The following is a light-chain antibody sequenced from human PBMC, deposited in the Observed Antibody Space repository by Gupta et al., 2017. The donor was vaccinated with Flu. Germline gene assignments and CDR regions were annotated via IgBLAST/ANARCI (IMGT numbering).Light chain of an antibody. CDR1: QSLLYSSNNKNY. CDR3: QQYFNTPFT. Sequence: SLGERATINCKSSQSLLYSSNNKNYLAWYQQKPGQPPRLLIYWASTRESGVPDRFSGSGSGTDFTLTISSLQAEDVAVYYCQQYFNTPFTFGPGTKVDIK. V-gene: IGKV4-1*01. CDR2: WAS. J-gene: IGKJ3*01.